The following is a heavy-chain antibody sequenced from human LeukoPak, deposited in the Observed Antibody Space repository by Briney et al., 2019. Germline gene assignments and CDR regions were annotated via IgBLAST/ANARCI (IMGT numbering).Heavy chain of an antibody. J-gene: IGHJ5*02. D-gene: IGHD6-19*01. CDR2: VYSGGGT. CDR3: ARRRFAVPGTVWFDP. V-gene: IGHV4-4*09. Sequence: SETLSLTCTVSGGSLSDNYRVWLRQPPGRGLEWVGYVYSGGGTSYNPSLKSRVTISVDTSQNRFSLKLTSVTAADTAVYYCARRRFAVPGTVWFDPWGQGTLVTVSS. CDR1: GGSLSDNY.